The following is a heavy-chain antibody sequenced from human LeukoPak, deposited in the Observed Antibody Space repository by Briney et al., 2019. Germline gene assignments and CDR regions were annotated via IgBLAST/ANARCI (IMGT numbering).Heavy chain of an antibody. Sequence: PGGSLRLSCTASGFAFNNAWMNWVRQAPGKGLEWVGRIRSKTDDGRTDYAAPVKGRFTISRDDSKTTVFLQMNNLKIEDTAVYYCATPSSVVTGPFDYWGQGTLVTVSS. V-gene: IGHV3-15*05. CDR2: IRSKTDDGRT. D-gene: IGHD4-11*01. J-gene: IGHJ4*02. CDR1: GFAFNNAW. CDR3: ATPSSVVTGPFDY.